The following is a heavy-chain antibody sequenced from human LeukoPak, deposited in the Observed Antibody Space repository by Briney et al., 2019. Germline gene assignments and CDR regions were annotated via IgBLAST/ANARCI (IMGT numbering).Heavy chain of an antibody. CDR1: GFIFSEYW. CDR2: MKEDGGEI. J-gene: IGHJ4*02. D-gene: IGHD4-23*01. Sequence: PGGSLRLSCAASGFIFSEYWMSWVRQAPGKGPEWVANMKEDGGEINYVDSVKGRFTISRDNAKNSLYLQMNRLRAEDTAAYYCVRDRGYSTFDYWGQGTLATVSS. V-gene: IGHV3-7*01. CDR3: VRDRGYSTFDY.